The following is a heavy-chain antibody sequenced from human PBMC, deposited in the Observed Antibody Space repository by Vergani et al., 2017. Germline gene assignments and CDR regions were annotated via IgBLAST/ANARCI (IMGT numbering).Heavy chain of an antibody. V-gene: IGHV4-34*01. Sequence: QVQLQQWGAGLLKPSETLSLTCAVYGGSFSGYYWSWIRQPPGKGMEWIGKINHSGSTNYNPSLKSRVTISVDTSKNQFSLKLSSVTASDTAVYYCARGYGIAAAGRQPRYYYMDVWGKGTTVTVSS. CDR3: ARGYGIAAAGRQPRYYYMDV. CDR2: INHSGST. CDR1: GGSFSGYY. D-gene: IGHD6-13*01. J-gene: IGHJ6*03.